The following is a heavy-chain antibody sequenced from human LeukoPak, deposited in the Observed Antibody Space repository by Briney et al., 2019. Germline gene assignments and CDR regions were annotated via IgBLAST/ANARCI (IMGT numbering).Heavy chain of an antibody. CDR1: GYTFTSYG. J-gene: IGHJ6*02. Sequence: ASVKVSCKASGYTFTSYGISWVRQAPGQGLEWMGWISAYNGNTNYAQKLQGRVTMTTDTSTSTAYMELRSLRSDDTAVYYCASLPGIAVAGKDYYYGMDVWGQGTTVTVFS. CDR3: ASLPGIAVAGKDYYYGMDV. D-gene: IGHD6-19*01. CDR2: ISAYNGNT. V-gene: IGHV1-18*01.